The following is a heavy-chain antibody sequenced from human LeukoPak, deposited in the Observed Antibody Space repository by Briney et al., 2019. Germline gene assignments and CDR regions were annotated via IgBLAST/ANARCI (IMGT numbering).Heavy chain of an antibody. CDR2: INRNGGST. CDR1: GFRFDDHG. V-gene: IGHV3-20*04. D-gene: IGHD6-19*01. Sequence: GGSLRLSCAASGFRFDDHGTSWVRQAPGKGLEWVSGINRNGGSTGYGDSVKGRFTISRDNAKNSLYLQMNSLRAEDTALYYCAGGDRNGWYFDYWGQGILVTVSS. J-gene: IGHJ4*02. CDR3: AGGDRNGWYFDY.